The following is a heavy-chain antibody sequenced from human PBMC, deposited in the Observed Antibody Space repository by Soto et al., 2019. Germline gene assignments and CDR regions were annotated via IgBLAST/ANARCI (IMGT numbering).Heavy chain of an antibody. CDR2: IYYSGTT. CDR1: GDSIMRDSYY. D-gene: IGHD3-9*01. V-gene: IGHV4-31*03. Sequence: SETLSLTCTVSGDSIMRDSYYWNWIRQHPGKGLEWIGYIYYSGTTAYNPSLKTRVTISPDTSKNQFSLNLSSVTAADTAVYYCARWGRFYDILTGPRSYYYGMDVWGQGTTVTVSS. J-gene: IGHJ6*02. CDR3: ARWGRFYDILTGPRSYYYGMDV.